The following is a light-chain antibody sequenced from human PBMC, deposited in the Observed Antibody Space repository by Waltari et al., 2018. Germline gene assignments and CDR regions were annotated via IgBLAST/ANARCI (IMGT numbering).Light chain of an antibody. J-gene: IGKJ2*01. CDR1: QSVTTN. CDR2: RAP. Sequence: ETLMTQSPATLSVSPGERVTLSCRARQSVTTNVALYQQKPCQRPRLFIYRAPTRATGVPARFSGSVSGTEFTLTINALQSEDFAVYYCHQYNNWPPNTFGQGTLLEI. V-gene: IGKV3-15*01. CDR3: HQYNNWPPNT.